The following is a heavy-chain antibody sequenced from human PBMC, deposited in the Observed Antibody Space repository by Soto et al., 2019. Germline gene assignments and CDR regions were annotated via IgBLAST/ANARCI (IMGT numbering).Heavy chain of an antibody. V-gene: IGHV4-59*08. J-gene: IGHJ4*02. CDR2: IYHSGST. D-gene: IGHD3-10*01. CDR3: ARYFRGVISPFDY. Sequence: SSETLSLTCTVSGGSISSYYWSWIRQPPGKGLEWIGYIYHSGSTNYNPSLKSRVTISVDTSKNQFSLKLSSVTAADTAVYYCARYFRGVISPFDYWGQGTLVTVSS. CDR1: GGSISSYY.